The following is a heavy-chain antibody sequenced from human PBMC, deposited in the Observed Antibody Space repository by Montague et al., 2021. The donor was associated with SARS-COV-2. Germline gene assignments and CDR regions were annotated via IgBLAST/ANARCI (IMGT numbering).Heavy chain of an antibody. CDR2: IYFSGSA. CDR3: ARHAHFSDNYRRYPFNFDF. J-gene: IGHJ4*02. V-gene: IGHV4-39*01. D-gene: IGHD1-1*01. CDR1: GGAISTSSFH. Sequence: SETLSLTCTVSGGAISTSSFHWGWVRQSPGKGLEWIATIYFSGSAYYNPSLKSRVSISIDTSKNKFSLQLTSVTAADTAVYYCARHAHFSDNYRRYPFNFDFWGQGTLVTVSS.